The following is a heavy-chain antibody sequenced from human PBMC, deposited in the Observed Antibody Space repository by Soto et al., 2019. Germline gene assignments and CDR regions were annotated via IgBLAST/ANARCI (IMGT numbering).Heavy chain of an antibody. Sequence: PGGSLRLSCAGSCFTFSNAWINWVRQAKGKGLEWVGRIKSKTDGGTTDYAEPVKGRFAISRDDSNNMVYLQMNSLKIEDTAVYYCTTDSYSTIIIVRFDYWGHGTLVTVSS. CDR1: CFTFSNAW. D-gene: IGHD3-22*01. V-gene: IGHV3-15*07. CDR3: TTDSYSTIIIVRFDY. J-gene: IGHJ4*01. CDR2: IKSKTDGGTT.